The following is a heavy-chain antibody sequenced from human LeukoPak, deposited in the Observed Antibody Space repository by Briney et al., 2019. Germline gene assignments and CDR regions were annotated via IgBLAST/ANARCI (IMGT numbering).Heavy chain of an antibody. J-gene: IGHJ4*02. V-gene: IGHV3-48*01. CDR1: RFTFSSYS. Sequence: PGGSLRLSCAASRFTFSSYSMNWVRQAPGKGLEWVSYISSSSSTIYYADSVKGRFTISRDNAKNSLYLQMNSLRAEDTAVYYCARDRSAGPFDYWGQGTLVTVSS. CDR2: ISSSSSTI. CDR3: ARDRSAGPFDY. D-gene: IGHD6-13*01.